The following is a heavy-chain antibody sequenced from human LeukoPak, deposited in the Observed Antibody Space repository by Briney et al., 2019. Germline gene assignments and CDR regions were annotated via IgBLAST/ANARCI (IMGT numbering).Heavy chain of an antibody. V-gene: IGHV3-48*03. D-gene: IGHD1-14*01. J-gene: IGHJ4*02. CDR1: GFTFSSYE. CDR3: AAKEGTRSDFDH. CDR2: ISSSGNTT. Sequence: GGSLRLSCAASGFTFSSYEMNWARQAPGKGLEWISYISSSGNTTHYADSAKGRFTISRDNAKNSLYLQMNSLRGEDTAVYYCAAKEGTRSDFDHWGQGTLVTVAA.